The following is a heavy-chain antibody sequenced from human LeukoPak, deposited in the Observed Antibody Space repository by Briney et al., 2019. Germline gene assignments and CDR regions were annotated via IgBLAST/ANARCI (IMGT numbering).Heavy chain of an antibody. CDR3: ARDSRITMVAVEY. J-gene: IGHJ4*02. CDR1: GGSISSYY. V-gene: IGHV4-4*07. D-gene: IGHD3-22*01. Sequence: SETLSLTCTVSGGSISSYYWSWIRQPAGKGLEWIGSMFYSGSTYYNPSLKSRVTISVDTSKNQFSLKLTSVTAADTAVYYCARDSRITMVAVEYWGQGTIVTVSS. CDR2: MFYSGST.